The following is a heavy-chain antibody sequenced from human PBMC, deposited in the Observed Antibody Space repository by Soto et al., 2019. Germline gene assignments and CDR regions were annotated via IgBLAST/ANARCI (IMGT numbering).Heavy chain of an antibody. D-gene: IGHD1-26*01. CDR1: GFTVSSNY. Sequence: EVQVVESGGGLVQPGGSLRLSCAAPGFTVSSNYMSWVRLAPGKGLEWVSVIYSGGSTYYADSVKGRFTISRHNSNNTLYLQMNSLRPEDTAVYYCARGEVLQSSTDYWGQGTLVTVSS. V-gene: IGHV3-53*04. J-gene: IGHJ4*02. CDR2: IYSGGST. CDR3: ARGEVLQSSTDY.